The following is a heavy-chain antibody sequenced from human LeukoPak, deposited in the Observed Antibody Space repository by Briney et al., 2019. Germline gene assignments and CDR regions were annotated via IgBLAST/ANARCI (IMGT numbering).Heavy chain of an antibody. J-gene: IGHJ5*02. Sequence: ASVKVSCKVSGYTLTELSMHWVRQAPGKGLEWMGGFDPEDGETIYAQKFQGRVTMTEDTSTDTAYMGLSSLRSEDTAVYFCATEAVAGTGGGDFDPWGQGTLVTVSS. CDR3: ATEAVAGTGGGDFDP. CDR2: FDPEDGET. V-gene: IGHV1-24*01. CDR1: GYTLTELS. D-gene: IGHD6-19*01.